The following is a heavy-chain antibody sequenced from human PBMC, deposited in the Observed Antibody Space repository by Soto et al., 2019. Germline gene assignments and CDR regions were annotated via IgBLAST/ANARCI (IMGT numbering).Heavy chain of an antibody. CDR3: ARQFGIHWFDT. CDR1: YDSISSGGCS. CDR2: IYYSGST. D-gene: IGHD3-10*01. Sequence: SETLSLTCSVSYDSISSGGCSWNFLRQPPGKGLEWIGYIYYSGSTNYNPSLKSRVSISVDTSKNQFSLKLSSVTAADTAVYYCARQFGIHWFDTWGQGTLVTVSS. V-gene: IGHV4-61*08. J-gene: IGHJ5*02.